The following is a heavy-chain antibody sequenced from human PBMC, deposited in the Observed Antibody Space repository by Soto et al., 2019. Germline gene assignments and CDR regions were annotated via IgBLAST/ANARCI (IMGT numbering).Heavy chain of an antibody. CDR3: ARDSDEFKWLAPRGRNWFDP. CDR2: IWYDGSNK. J-gene: IGHJ5*02. Sequence: GGSLRLSCAASGFTFSSYGMHWVRQAPGKGLEWVAVIWYDGSNKYYADSVKGRFTISRDNSKNTLYLQMNSLRAEDTAVYYCARDSDEFKWLAPRGRNWFDPWGQGTLVTVSS. V-gene: IGHV3-33*01. CDR1: GFTFSSYG. D-gene: IGHD6-19*01.